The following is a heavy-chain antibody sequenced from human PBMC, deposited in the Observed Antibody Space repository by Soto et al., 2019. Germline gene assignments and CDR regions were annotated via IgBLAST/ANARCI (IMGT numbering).Heavy chain of an antibody. D-gene: IGHD3-22*01. V-gene: IGHV3-23*01. CDR3: AKPEWETRGGYYDSSGHHTFDY. CDR2: ISGSGGST. CDR1: GFTFSSYA. Sequence: GGSLRLSCAASGFTFSSYAMSWVRQAPGKGLEWVSAISGSGGSTYYADSVKGRFTISRDNSKNTLYLQMNSLRAEDTAVYYCAKPEWETRGGYYDSSGHHTFDYWGQGTLVTVSS. J-gene: IGHJ4*02.